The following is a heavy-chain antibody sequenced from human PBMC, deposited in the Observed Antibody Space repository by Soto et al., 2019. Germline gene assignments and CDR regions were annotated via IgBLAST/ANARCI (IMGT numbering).Heavy chain of an antibody. J-gene: IGHJ5*02. CDR1: GGSISSYY. D-gene: IGHD3-3*01. Sequence: KPSETLSLTCTVPGGSISSYYWSWIRQPPGKGLEWIGYIYYSGSTNYNPSLKSRVTISVDTSKNQFSLKLSSVTAADTAVYYCARTLAYYDFWSDREQGFDPWGQGTLVTVSS. CDR3: ARTLAYYDFWSDREQGFDP. CDR2: IYYSGST. V-gene: IGHV4-59*01.